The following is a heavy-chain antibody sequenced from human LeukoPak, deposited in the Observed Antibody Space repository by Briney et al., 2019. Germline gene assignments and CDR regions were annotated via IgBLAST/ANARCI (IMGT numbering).Heavy chain of an antibody. V-gene: IGHV6-1*01. J-gene: IGHJ4*02. Sequence: SQTLSLTCAISGDSVSSNSAAWNWIRQSPSRGLEWLGRTYYRSKWHTYYAASVKSRIAINRDTSKNQFSLQLNSVTPEDTAVYYCARSTGPIDYWGQGTLVTVSS. CDR1: GDSVSSNSAA. CDR3: ARSTGPIDY. D-gene: IGHD1-1*01. CDR2: TYYRSKWHT.